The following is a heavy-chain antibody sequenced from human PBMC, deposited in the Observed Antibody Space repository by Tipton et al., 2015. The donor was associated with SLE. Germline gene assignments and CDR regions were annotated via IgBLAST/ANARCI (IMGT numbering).Heavy chain of an antibody. CDR2: IYYSGST. V-gene: IGHV4-59*11. J-gene: IGHJ6*02. CDR1: GGSISSLY. CDR3: ARSPRGMATIGGSDV. D-gene: IGHD5-24*01. Sequence: TLSLTCTVSGGSISSLYWCWIRQPPGKGLEWIGYIYYSGSTNYNPSPKSRVTTSVDTSKNQFSLKLSSVTAADTAVYYCARSPRGMATIGGSDVWGQGTTVTVSS.